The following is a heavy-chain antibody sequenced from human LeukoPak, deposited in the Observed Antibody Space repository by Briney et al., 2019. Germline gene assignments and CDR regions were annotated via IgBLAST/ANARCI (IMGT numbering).Heavy chain of an antibody. CDR2: IYYSGST. J-gene: IGHJ4*02. D-gene: IGHD2-2*01. CDR3: ARLGCSSTSCQNDY. CDR1: GGSISSYY. Sequence: SETLSLTCTVSGGSISSYYWGWILQPPGKGLEWIGYIYYSGSTNNNPSLKSRVTISVDTSKNQFSLKLSSVTAADTAVYYCARLGCSSTSCQNDYWGQGTLVTVSS. V-gene: IGHV4-59*01.